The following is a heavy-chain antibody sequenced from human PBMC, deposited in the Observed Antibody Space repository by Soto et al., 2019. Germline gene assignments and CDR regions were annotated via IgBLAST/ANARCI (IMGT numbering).Heavy chain of an antibody. D-gene: IGHD6-19*01. V-gene: IGHV4-59*01. CDR2: TFYGVNT. J-gene: IGHJ4*02. CDR1: DGSIGNFY. CDR3: ASLNTPVALGLDN. Sequence: SETLSLTCRVSDGSIGNFYWSWVRHAPGKRLEWIGYTFYGVNTKYNPSLARRATLSADTSKNQLSLKLTAVTSADTAIYYWASLNTPVALGLDNWGQGVPVTASS.